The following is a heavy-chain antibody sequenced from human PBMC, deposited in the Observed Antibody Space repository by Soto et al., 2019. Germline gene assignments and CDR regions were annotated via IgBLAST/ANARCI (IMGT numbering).Heavy chain of an antibody. Sequence: PGGSPRLSCAASGVTVSSYGMDWVRQAPGKGLEWVAVIWYDGSNTYYADSVKGRFTISRDNSKNTLYLQMNGLRVEDTAVYYCAKDRLAGNFDYWGQGTQVTVSS. CDR3: AKDRLAGNFDY. CDR1: GVTVSSYG. CDR2: IWYDGSNT. V-gene: IGHV3-33*06. J-gene: IGHJ4*02.